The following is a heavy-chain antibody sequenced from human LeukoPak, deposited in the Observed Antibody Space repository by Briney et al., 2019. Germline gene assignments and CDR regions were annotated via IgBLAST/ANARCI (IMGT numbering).Heavy chain of an antibody. J-gene: IGHJ3*02. CDR2: ISWNSGSI. V-gene: IGHV3-9*01. Sequence: PGRSLRLSCASSGFTFDDYAMHWVRQAPGKGLEWVSGISWNSGSIGYADSVKGRFTISRDNAKNSLYLQMNSLRAEDTAVYYCARDQYRTTFKPGDAFDIWGQGTMVTVSS. CDR1: GFTFDDYA. D-gene: IGHD3-16*01. CDR3: ARDQYRTTFKPGDAFDI.